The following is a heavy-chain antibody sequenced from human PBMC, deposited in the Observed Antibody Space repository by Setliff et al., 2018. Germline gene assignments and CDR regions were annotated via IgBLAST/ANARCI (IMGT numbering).Heavy chain of an antibody. CDR1: GGSISSSSYY. CDR2: IYYSGST. J-gene: IGHJ5*02. D-gene: IGHD3-10*01. CDR3: ARGKGSWVLLRWFDP. Sequence: SETLSLTCTVSGGSISSSSYYWGWIRQPPGKGLEWIGSIYYSGSTYYNPSLKSRVTISVDTSKNQFSLKLSSVTAADTAVYYCARGKGSWVLLRWFDPWGQGTLVTVSS. V-gene: IGHV4-39*01.